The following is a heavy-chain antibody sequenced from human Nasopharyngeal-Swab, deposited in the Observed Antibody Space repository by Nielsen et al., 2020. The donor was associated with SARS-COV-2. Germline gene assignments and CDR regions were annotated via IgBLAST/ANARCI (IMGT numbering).Heavy chain of an antibody. J-gene: IGHJ4*02. CDR2: IKEDGSEK. CDR3: ARDSSSGWYRPFDY. Sequence: GGSLRLSCAASGFTFTTYWMTWVRHAPGKGLEWVANIKEDGSEKNYVDSVKGRFTISRDNAKNSLYLQMNSLRAEDTAVYYCARDSSSGWYRPFDYWGQGTLVTVSS. D-gene: IGHD6-19*01. CDR1: GFTFTTYW. V-gene: IGHV3-7*03.